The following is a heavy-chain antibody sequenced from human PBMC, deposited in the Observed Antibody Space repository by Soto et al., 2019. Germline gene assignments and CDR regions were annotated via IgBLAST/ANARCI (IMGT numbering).Heavy chain of an antibody. V-gene: IGHV3-74*01. D-gene: IGHD6-19*01. J-gene: IGHJ4*02. CDR1: GFTFSSHW. CDR2: INPDGSVT. Sequence: VESGGGLVQPGGCLRLSCAASGFTFSSHWMHWVRQAPGKGLVWVSRINPDGSVTSYADSVKGRFTISRDNARDTLYLQMNRLTVDDTAVYYCARGPSSAWYGTDYWGQGTLVTVSS. CDR3: ARGPSSAWYGTDY.